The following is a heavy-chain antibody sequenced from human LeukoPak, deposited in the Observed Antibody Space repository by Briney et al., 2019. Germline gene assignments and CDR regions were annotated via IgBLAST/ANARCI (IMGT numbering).Heavy chain of an antibody. CDR3: ARDRIAVAATETSFDY. D-gene: IGHD6-19*01. CDR2: ISPSGTDI. Sequence: GGSLRLSCAVSGFTFTDTYMTWIRQAPGKGLESLSYISPSGTDISYADSVKGRFTISRGNAKNSLYLQMSSLGAEDTAMYYCARDRIAVAATETSFDYWGQGTLVTVSS. V-gene: IGHV3-11*04. CDR1: GFTFTDTY. J-gene: IGHJ4*02.